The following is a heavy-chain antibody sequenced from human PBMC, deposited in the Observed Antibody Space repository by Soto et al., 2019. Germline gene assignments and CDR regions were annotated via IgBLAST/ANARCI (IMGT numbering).Heavy chain of an antibody. CDR1: GFTFSDYY. CDR2: ISRSGSTI. Sequence: PGGSLRLSCAASGFTFSDYYMSWNRQAPGKGLEWVSYISRSGSTIYYADSVKGRFTISRDNAKNSLYLQMNSLRAEDTAVYYCARSGIGYGDYEEDDAFDIWGQGTMVTVSS. CDR3: ARSGIGYGDYEEDDAFDI. J-gene: IGHJ3*02. V-gene: IGHV3-11*01. D-gene: IGHD4-17*01.